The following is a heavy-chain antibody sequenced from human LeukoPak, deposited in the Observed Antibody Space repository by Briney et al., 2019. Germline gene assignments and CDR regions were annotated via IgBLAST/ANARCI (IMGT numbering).Heavy chain of an antibody. CDR1: GYTFTSYD. J-gene: IGHJ6*02. Sequence: ASVKVSCKASGYTFTSYDINWVRQATGQGLEWMGRMNPNSGNTGYAQKFQGRVTMTRNTSISTAYMELSSLRSEDTAVYYCARTYCSSTSCYVWYYYYYGMDVWGQGTTVTVSS. D-gene: IGHD2-2*01. V-gene: IGHV1-8*01. CDR3: ARTYCSSTSCYVWYYYYYGMDV. CDR2: MNPNSGNT.